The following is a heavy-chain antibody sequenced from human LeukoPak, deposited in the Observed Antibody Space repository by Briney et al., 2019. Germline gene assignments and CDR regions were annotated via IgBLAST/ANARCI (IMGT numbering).Heavy chain of an antibody. CDR3: AKDHGAENDYGDYEMIPVERAHYYFDY. J-gene: IGHJ4*02. V-gene: IGHV3-23*01. CDR2: ISGSGGST. CDR1: GFTFSSYW. Sequence: PGGSLRLSCAASGFTFSSYWMSWVRQAPGKGLEWVSAISGSGGSTYYADSVKGRFTISRDNPKNTLYLQMNSLRAEDTAVYYCAKDHGAENDYGDYEMIPVERAHYYFDYWGQGTLVTVSS. D-gene: IGHD4-17*01.